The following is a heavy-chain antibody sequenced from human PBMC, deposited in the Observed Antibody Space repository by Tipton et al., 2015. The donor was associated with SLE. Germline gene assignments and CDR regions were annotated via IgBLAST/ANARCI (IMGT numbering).Heavy chain of an antibody. CDR2: INHSGST. CDR3: ARLVVVTAREEYFQH. Sequence: TLSLTCAVYGGSFSGYYWSWIRQPPGKGLEWIGEINHSGSTNYNPSLKSRVTISVDTSKNQFSLKLSSVTAAGTAVYYCARLVVVTAREEYFQHWGQGTLVTVSS. CDR1: GGSFSGYY. D-gene: IGHD2-21*02. V-gene: IGHV4-34*01. J-gene: IGHJ1*01.